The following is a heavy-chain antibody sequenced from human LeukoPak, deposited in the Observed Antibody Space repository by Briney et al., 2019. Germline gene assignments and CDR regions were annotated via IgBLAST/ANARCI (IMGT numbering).Heavy chain of an antibody. CDR1: GYTYSSYT. V-gene: IGHV3-23*01. D-gene: IGHD6-13*01. J-gene: IGHJ4*02. CDR2: ISGSGGST. Sequence: GGSLRLSCAASGYTYSSYTMSWVRQAPGKGLEWVSAISGSGGSTYYADSVKGRFTISRDNSKNTLYLQMNSLRAEDTAVYYCAKDLRAVAAAADNDYWGQGTLVTVSS. CDR3: AKDLRAVAAAADNDY.